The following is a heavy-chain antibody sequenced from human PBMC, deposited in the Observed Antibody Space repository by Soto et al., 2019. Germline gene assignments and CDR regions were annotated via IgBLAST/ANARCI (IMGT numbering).Heavy chain of an antibody. J-gene: IGHJ4*02. CDR1: GFTFSSFG. CDR3: ARGLYCSSTSCYGFDY. CDR2: ISSSSSNI. V-gene: IGHV3-21*01. Sequence: GGSLRLSCAASGFTFSSFGMNWVRQAPGKGLEWVSSISSSSSNIHYADSGKGRFTISRDNAKNSLYLQMNSLRAEDTAVYYCARGLYCSSTSCYGFDYWGQGTLVTVSS. D-gene: IGHD2-2*01.